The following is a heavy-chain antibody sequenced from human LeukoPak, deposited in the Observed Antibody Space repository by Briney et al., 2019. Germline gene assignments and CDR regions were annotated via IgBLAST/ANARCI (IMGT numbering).Heavy chain of an antibody. CDR1: GYTFTGYY. V-gene: IGHV1-2*02. CDR3: VRPEAFYSSGWYAFDY. J-gene: IGHJ4*02. CDR2: INPNSGGT. Sequence: ASVKVSCKASGYTFTGYYMHWVRQAPGQGLEWMGWINPNSGGTNYAQKFQGRVTMTRDTSISTAYMELSRLRSDDTAVYYCVRPEAFYSSGWYAFDYWGQGTLVTVSS. D-gene: IGHD6-19*01.